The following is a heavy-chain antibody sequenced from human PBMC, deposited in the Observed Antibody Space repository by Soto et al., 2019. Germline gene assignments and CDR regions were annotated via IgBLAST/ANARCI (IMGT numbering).Heavy chain of an antibody. CDR1: GFTFGSYA. CDR3: AKRDLGF. Sequence: VGSLRLSCAASGFTFGSYAMSWVRLAPGKGLEWVSSISDSGVYTTYADSVKGRFIISRNNSMNTLYVQMNSLRVEDTAIYYCAKRDLGFWGQGTLVTVSS. J-gene: IGHJ4*02. CDR2: ISDSGVYT. V-gene: IGHV3-23*01.